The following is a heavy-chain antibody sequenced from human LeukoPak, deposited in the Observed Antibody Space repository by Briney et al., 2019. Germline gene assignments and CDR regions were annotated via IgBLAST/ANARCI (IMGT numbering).Heavy chain of an antibody. J-gene: IGHJ4*02. V-gene: IGHV7-4-1*02. Sequence: ASVKVSCKASGYTFTSYAINWVRQAPGQGLEWMGWINTNTGNPTYAQGFTGRFVFSLDTSVSTAYSKISSLKAEDTAVYYCAREEYYYDSSGSDYWGQGTLVTVSS. D-gene: IGHD3-22*01. CDR1: GYTFTSYA. CDR2: INTNTGNP. CDR3: AREEYYYDSSGSDY.